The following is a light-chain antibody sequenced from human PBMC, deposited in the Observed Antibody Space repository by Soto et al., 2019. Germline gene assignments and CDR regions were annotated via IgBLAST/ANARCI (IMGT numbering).Light chain of an antibody. CDR3: SSYTSSSTVV. CDR2: DVS. J-gene: IGLJ2*01. CDR1: SSDVGGYNY. Sequence: QSALTQPASVCGSPGQSITISCNGTSSDVGGYNYVSWYQQHPGKAPKLMIYDVSNRPSGVSNRFSGSKSGNTASLTISGLQAEDEADYYCSSYTSSSTVVFGGGTKLTVL. V-gene: IGLV2-14*01.